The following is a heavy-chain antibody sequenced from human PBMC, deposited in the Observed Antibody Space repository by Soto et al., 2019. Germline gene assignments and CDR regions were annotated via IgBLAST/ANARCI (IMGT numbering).Heavy chain of an antibody. CDR3: ARSGPYGMDV. CDR1: GYRFTNHG. CDR2: ISGNDGKT. Sequence: ASVKVSCKASGYRFTNHGISWVRQAPGQGLEWMGWISGNDGKTKYARKFQGRVTMTTDTSTSTAYMELSSLRSEDTAVYYCARSGPYGMDVWGQGTTVTVSS. J-gene: IGHJ6*02. V-gene: IGHV1-18*01. D-gene: IGHD2-15*01.